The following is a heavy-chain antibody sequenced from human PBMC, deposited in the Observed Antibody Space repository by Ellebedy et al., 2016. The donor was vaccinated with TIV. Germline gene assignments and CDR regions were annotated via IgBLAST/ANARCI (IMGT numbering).Heavy chain of an antibody. CDR2: IYWDGDK. D-gene: IGHD6-19*01. V-gene: IGHV2-5*02. Sequence: SGPTLVKPTQTLTLTCSFAGFSLSDYAVGVSWIRQPPGKALEWLTLIYWDGDKEYSPSLGSRLTITKDSSKNQVVLTITNMDPVDTATYYCAPTSGWTIDHWGQGILVPVSS. CDR1: GFSLSDYAVG. CDR3: APTSGWTIDH. J-gene: IGHJ4*02.